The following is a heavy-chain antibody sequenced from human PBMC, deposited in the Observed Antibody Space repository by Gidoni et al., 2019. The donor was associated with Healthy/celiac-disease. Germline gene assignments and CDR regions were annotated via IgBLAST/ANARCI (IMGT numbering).Heavy chain of an antibody. CDR1: GCSISSGSYY. CDR3: ARDWAAAGTVGYYYGMDV. J-gene: IGHJ6*02. V-gene: IGHV4-61*02. CDR2: IYTSGST. Sequence: QVQLQESGPGLVKPSQTLSLTCTVSGCSISSGSYYWSWLRQPAGKGLEWIGRIYTSGSTNYNPSLKSRVTISVDTSKNQFSLKLSSVTAADTAVYYCARDWAAAGTVGYYYGMDVWGQGTTVTVSS. D-gene: IGHD6-13*01.